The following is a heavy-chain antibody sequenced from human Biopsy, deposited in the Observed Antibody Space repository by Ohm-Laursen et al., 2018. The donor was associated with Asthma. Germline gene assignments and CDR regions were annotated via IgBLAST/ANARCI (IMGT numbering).Heavy chain of an antibody. J-gene: IGHJ6*02. V-gene: IGHV4-31*03. CDR1: GGSINIGDYY. CDR3: ARVVGGYCSSTSCYGGYYYGMDV. CDR2: IYYSGST. D-gene: IGHD2-2*01. Sequence: TLSLTCTVSGGSINIGDYYWSWIRQHPVKGLEWIGYIYYSGSTYYNPSLKSRVSISLDTSKNQFSLSLTSVTAADTAVYYCARVVGGYCSSTSCYGGYYYGMDVWGQGTTVTVSS.